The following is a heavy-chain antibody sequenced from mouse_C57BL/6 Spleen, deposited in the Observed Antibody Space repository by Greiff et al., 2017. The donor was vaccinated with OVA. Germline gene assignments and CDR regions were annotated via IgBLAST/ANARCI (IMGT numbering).Heavy chain of an antibody. D-gene: IGHD2-4*01. Sequence: EVQLQQSGPELVKPGASVKIPCKASGYTFTDYNMDWVKQSHGKSLEWIGDINPNNGGTIYNQKFKGKATLTVDKSSSTAYMELRSLTSEDTAVYYCARSYYDYDEGYAMDYWGQGTSVTVSS. J-gene: IGHJ4*01. CDR3: ARSYYDYDEGYAMDY. CDR1: GYTFTDYN. V-gene: IGHV1-18*01. CDR2: INPNNGGT.